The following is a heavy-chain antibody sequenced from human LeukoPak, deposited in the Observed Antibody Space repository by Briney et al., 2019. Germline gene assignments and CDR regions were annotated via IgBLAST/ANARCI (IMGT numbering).Heavy chain of an antibody. J-gene: IGHJ4*02. Sequence: SETLSLTCAVYGGSFSGYYWSWIRQPPGKGLEWIGEINHSGSTNYNPSLKSRVTISVDTSKNQFSLKLSSVTAADTAVYYCARRSRGIDYWGQGTLVTASS. V-gene: IGHV4-34*01. CDR2: INHSGST. CDR1: GGSFSGYY. CDR3: ARRSRGIDY.